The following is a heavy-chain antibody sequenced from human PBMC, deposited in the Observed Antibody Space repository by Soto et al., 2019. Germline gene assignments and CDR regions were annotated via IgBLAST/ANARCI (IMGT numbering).Heavy chain of an antibody. CDR2: IKQDGSEK. Sequence: PGGSLRLSCAASGFTFSRYWMSWVRQAPGKGLEWVANIKQDGSEKYYVDSVKGRFTISRDNAKNSLYLQMNSLRAEDTAVYYCVRSRWLVDAFDIWGQGTMVTVSS. J-gene: IGHJ3*02. V-gene: IGHV3-7*01. CDR3: VRSRWLVDAFDI. CDR1: GFTFSRYW. D-gene: IGHD6-19*01.